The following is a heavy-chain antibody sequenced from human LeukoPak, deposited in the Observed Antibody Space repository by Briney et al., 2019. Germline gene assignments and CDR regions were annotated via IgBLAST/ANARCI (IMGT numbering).Heavy chain of an antibody. CDR3: ARGENPLNTHIAIIDY. CDR1: GGSINNYY. V-gene: IGHV4-59*01. D-gene: IGHD6-13*01. J-gene: IGHJ4*02. CDR2: IHYSGST. Sequence: SETLSLTCTVSGGSINNYYWSWIRQPPGKGLEWIGYIHYSGSTNYNPSLKSRVTISVDTSKNEFSLKVRSVTAADTAVYYCARGENPLNTHIAIIDYWGQGTLVTVSS.